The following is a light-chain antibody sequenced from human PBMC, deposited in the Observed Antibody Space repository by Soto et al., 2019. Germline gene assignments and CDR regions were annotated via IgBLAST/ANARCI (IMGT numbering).Light chain of an antibody. CDR3: QQYDNLPLT. CDR2: DAS. CDR1: QDIRNY. Sequence: DIQMTQSPSSLSASVGDRVTITCQASQDIRNYLNWYQQRPGKAPKVLIYDASKWEKGVTSSFSGSGSGTDFSFTISSLQPEDVATYYCQQYDNLPLTFGGGTKVEIK. V-gene: IGKV1-33*01. J-gene: IGKJ4*01.